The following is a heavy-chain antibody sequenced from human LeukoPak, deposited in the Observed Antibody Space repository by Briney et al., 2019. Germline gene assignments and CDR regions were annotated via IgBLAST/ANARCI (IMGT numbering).Heavy chain of an antibody. D-gene: IGHD3-16*01. Sequence: SVKVSCKASGGTFSSYAISWVRQAPGQGLEWMGGIIPIFGTANYAQKFQGRVTITTDESTSTAYMELSSLRSEDTAVYYCARDHYGSSYLRRFAFDIWGQGTMVTVSS. CDR3: ARDHYGSSYLRRFAFDI. CDR2: IIPIFGTA. J-gene: IGHJ3*02. V-gene: IGHV1-69*05. CDR1: GGTFSSYA.